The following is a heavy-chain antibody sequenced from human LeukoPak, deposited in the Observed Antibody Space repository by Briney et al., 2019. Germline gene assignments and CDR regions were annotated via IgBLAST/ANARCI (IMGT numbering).Heavy chain of an antibody. CDR2: ISAYNGNT. Sequence: GASVKVSCKASGYTFTSYGISWVRQAPGQGLEWMGWISAYNGNTNYAQKLQGRVTMTTDTSTSTAYMELRSRRSDDAAVYYCARKECCSSTSCPVGEDWFVPGGQGT. J-gene: IGHJ5*02. D-gene: IGHD2-2*01. V-gene: IGHV1-18*01. CDR1: GYTFTSYG. CDR3: ARKECCSSTSCPVGEDWFVP.